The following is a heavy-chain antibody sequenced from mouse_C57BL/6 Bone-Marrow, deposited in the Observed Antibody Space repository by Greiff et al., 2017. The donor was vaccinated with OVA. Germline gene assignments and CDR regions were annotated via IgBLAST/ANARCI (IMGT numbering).Heavy chain of an antibody. D-gene: IGHD1-1*01. J-gene: IGHJ4*01. CDR2: IYPGDGDT. CDR1: GYAFSSSW. V-gene: IGHV1-82*01. CDR3: ARWDYGSPDYAMDY. Sequence: QVQLQQSGPELVKPGASVKISCKASGYAFSSSWMNWVKQRPGKGLEWIGRIYPGDGDTNYNGKFKGKATLTADKSSSTAYMKLSSLTSEDSAIYFCARWDYGSPDYAMDYWGQGTSVTVSS.